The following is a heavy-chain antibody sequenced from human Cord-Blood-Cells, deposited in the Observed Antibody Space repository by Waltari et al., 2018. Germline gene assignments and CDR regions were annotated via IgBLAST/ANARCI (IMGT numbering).Heavy chain of an antibody. CDR1: GGTFSSYA. Sequence: QVQLVQSGAEVRKPGSSVKVTCKACGGTFSSYAISWVRQAPGQGPEWMGGLIPIFGTANYAQKFQGRVTITADESTSTAYMELSSLRSEDTAVYYCARYWGSHFDYWGQGTLVTVSS. CDR2: LIPIFGTA. D-gene: IGHD7-27*01. J-gene: IGHJ4*02. V-gene: IGHV1-69*01. CDR3: ARYWGSHFDY.